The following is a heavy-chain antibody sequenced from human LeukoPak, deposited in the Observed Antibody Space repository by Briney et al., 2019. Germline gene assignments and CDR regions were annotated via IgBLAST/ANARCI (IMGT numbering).Heavy chain of an antibody. CDR1: KFTFNNYA. CDR3: ARRVVVVAATNHYYYYYMDV. J-gene: IGHJ6*03. D-gene: IGHD2-15*01. Sequence: GGSLRLSCAASKFTFNNYAMHWVRQAPGKGLEWVSGINWNGGSTGYADSVKGRFTISRDNAKNSLYLQMNSLRAEDTALYYCARRVVVVAATNHYYYYYMDVWGKGTTVTVSS. CDR2: INWNGGST. V-gene: IGHV3-20*04.